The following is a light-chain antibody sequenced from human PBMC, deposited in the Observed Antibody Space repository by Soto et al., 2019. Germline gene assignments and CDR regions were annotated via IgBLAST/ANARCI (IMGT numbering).Light chain of an antibody. V-gene: IGKV1-12*01. CDR3: QQANSFPIT. CDR2: AAS. CDR1: QDIAIY. Sequence: IHLTQSPSSLSASVRDRVTITCRASQDIAIYLAWYQQKPGKAPKLLIYAASSLQSGVPSRFSGSGSGTDFTLTISSLQPEDFATYYCQQANSFPITFGQGTRLEIK. J-gene: IGKJ5*01.